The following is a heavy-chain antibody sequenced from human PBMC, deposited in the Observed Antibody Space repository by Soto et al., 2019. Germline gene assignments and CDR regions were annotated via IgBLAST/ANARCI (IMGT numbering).Heavy chain of an antibody. CDR2: ISAYNGNT. J-gene: IGHJ4*02. D-gene: IGHD3-3*01. V-gene: IGHV1-18*04. Sequence: ASVKVSCKASGYTFTSYGISCVRQAPGQGLEWMGWISAYNGNTNYAQKLQGRVTMTTDTSTSTAYMELRSLRSDDTAVYYCARTEYYDFWSGYYTYPGHFDYWGQGTLVTVSS. CDR1: GYTFTSYG. CDR3: ARTEYYDFWSGYYTYPGHFDY.